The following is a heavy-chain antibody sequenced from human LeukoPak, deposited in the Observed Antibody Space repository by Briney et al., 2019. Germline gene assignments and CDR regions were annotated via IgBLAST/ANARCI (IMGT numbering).Heavy chain of an antibody. Sequence: GGSLRLSCAASGFTFSSYSMNWVRQAPGKGLEWVSSISSSSSYIYYADSVKGRFTISRDNAKNSPYLQMNSLRAEDTAVYYCARDYPGSPSSDAFDIWGQGTMVTVSS. J-gene: IGHJ3*02. CDR3: ARDYPGSPSSDAFDI. CDR2: ISSSSSYI. V-gene: IGHV3-21*01. D-gene: IGHD3-16*02. CDR1: GFTFSSYS.